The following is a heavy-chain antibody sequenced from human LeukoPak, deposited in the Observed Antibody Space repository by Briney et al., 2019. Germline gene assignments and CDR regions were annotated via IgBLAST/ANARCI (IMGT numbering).Heavy chain of an antibody. V-gene: IGHV3-23*01. CDR2: ISGSGGST. D-gene: IGHD3-22*01. CDR1: GFTFSSYA. J-gene: IGHJ4*02. CDR3: AKDRLVVITTLFY. Sequence: AGGSLRLSCAASGFTFSSYAMSWVRQAPGKGLERVSAISGSGGSTYYADSVKDRFTISRDNSKNTLYLQMNSLRAEDTAVYYCAKDRLVVITTLFYWGQGTLVTVSS.